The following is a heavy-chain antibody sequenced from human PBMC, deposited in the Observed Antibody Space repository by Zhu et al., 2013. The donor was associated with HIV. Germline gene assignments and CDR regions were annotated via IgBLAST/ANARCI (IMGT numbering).Heavy chain of an antibody. CDR1: GLLFTAYH. CDR3: ARALTADYFYCVDV. V-gene: IGHV1-2*02. J-gene: IGHJ6*03. CDR2: INLDSGGT. Sequence: QVQLVQSGAEVRDPGASVKVSCEASGLLFTAYHMHWVRQAPGQGLEWMGWINLDSGGTNYAQKFQGRVFMTRDTSISTAYMELARLTSDDTAVYYCARALTADYFYCVDVWGKGTTVTVSS.